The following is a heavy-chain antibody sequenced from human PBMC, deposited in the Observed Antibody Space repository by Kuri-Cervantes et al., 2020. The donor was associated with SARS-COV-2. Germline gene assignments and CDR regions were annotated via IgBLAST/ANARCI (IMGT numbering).Heavy chain of an antibody. Sequence: GSLRLSCTVSGGSIGSYYWSWIRKPPGKGLEWIGRIYYSGSTYYNPSLKSGVTITVDTSKNQFSLKLSSVTAADTAVYYCASRNDMITFCGVIVMGFDYWGQGTLVTVSS. CDR1: GGSIGSYY. CDR2: IYYSGST. V-gene: IGHV4-59*05. J-gene: IGHJ4*02. D-gene: IGHD3-16*02. CDR3: ASRNDMITFCGVIVMGFDY.